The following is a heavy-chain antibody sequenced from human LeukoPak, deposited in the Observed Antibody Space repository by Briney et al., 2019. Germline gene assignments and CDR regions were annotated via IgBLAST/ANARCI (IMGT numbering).Heavy chain of an antibody. V-gene: IGHV4-59*01. CDR1: GGSISSYY. D-gene: IGHD3-10*01. CDR2: IYYSGST. Sequence: SETLSLTCAVYGGSISSYYWSWIRQPPGKGLEWIGYIYYSGSTNYKPSLKSRVTISVDTSKNQFSLKLSSVTAADTAVYYCARGGYYGSGNDFRFDPWGQGTLVTVSS. CDR3: ARGGYYGSGNDFRFDP. J-gene: IGHJ5*02.